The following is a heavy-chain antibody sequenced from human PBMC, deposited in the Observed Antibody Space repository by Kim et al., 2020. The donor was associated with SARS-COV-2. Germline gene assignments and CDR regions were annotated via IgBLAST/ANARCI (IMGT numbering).Heavy chain of an antibody. CDR2: IYYSGST. J-gene: IGHJ4*02. Sequence: LSLTCTVSGGSISSYYWSWIRQPPGKGLEWIGYIYYSGSTNYNPSLKSRVTISVDTSKNQFSLKLRSVTAADTAVYYCARVRPGGVVIIDYWGQGTLVTVSS. D-gene: IGHD3-3*01. CDR3: ARVRPGGVVIIDY. CDR1: GGSISSYY. V-gene: IGHV4-59*01.